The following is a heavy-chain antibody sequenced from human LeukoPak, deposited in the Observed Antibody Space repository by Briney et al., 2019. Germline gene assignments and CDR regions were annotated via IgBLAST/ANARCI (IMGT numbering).Heavy chain of an antibody. CDR2: IHYSGSI. CDR3: AILRGAMAYLFDY. CDR1: GGSISSYY. D-gene: IGHD5-18*01. Sequence: SETLSLTCTVSGGSISSYYWTWIRQPPGKGLEWIGYIHYSGSISYNPSLKSRVTISVDTSKNQFSLKLSSVTAADTAVYYCAILRGAMAYLFDYWGQGTLVTVSS. V-gene: IGHV4-59*01. J-gene: IGHJ4*02.